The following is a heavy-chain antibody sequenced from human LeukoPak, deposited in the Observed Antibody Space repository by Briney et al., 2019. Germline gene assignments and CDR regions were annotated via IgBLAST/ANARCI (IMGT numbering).Heavy chain of an antibody. D-gene: IGHD6-19*01. Sequence: SQTLSLTCTVSGGSISSGDYYWTWIRQPPGKGLEWIGYIYYSGNTYYNPSLKSRVTISLDTSKNQFSLRLSSVTAADTVMYYCAIDTSGRGGGLFWGQGSMVTVSS. J-gene: IGHJ4*02. V-gene: IGHV4-30-4*08. CDR2: IYYSGNT. CDR1: GGSISSGDYY. CDR3: AIDTSGRGGGLF.